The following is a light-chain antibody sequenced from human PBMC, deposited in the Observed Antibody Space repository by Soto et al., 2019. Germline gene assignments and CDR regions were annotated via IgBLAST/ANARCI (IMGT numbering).Light chain of an antibody. CDR1: QSISSS. CDR3: QQYNSYSWT. Sequence: DIQMTQSPSTLSASVGDRVTITCRASQSISSSLAWYQQKPGKAPKLLIYKASSLEGGVPSRFSGSGSGTEFTLTISSLQPDDFATYYCQQYNSYSWTFGQGTKV. J-gene: IGKJ1*01. V-gene: IGKV1-5*03. CDR2: KAS.